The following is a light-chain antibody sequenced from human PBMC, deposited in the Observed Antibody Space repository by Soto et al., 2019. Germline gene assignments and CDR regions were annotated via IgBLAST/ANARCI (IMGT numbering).Light chain of an antibody. CDR1: QSVSSSY. J-gene: IGKJ1*01. CDR2: GAS. CDR3: QQYGSPPVT. V-gene: IGKV3-20*01. Sequence: EIVLTHSPGTLSLSPGERATLSCRASQSVSSSYLAWYQQKPGQAPRLLIYGASSRATGIPDRFSGSGSGTDFTLTISRLEPEDFAVYYCQQYGSPPVTFGQGTKVDIK.